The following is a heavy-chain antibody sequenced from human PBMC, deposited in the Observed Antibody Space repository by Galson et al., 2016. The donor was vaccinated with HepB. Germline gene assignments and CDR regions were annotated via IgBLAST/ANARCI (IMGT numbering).Heavy chain of an antibody. Sequence: ETLSLTCTVSGGSISNSRHYWGWIRQPPGKGLEWIASIYDSDTTYSKPSLESRVTISVDTAKNQFSLKLRSGTAADTAMYYCARHEGVDIVTTITVMGFDPWGQGTLVTVSS. CDR3: ARHEGVDIVTTITVMGFDP. D-gene: IGHD5-12*01. J-gene: IGHJ5*02. V-gene: IGHV4-39*01. CDR1: GGSISNSRHY. CDR2: IYDSDTT.